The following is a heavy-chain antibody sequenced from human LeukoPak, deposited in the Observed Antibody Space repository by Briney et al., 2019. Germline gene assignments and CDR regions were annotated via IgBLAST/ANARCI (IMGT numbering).Heavy chain of an antibody. Sequence: ASMRVSCKASGYNFNSYYIHWVRQAPGQGLTWMGWINPDNGKTKYEPRFQGRVTMTWDTSINTAYVDLTGLRSDDTPVYYCARNEPAVSVVDAFDVWGQGTVVTVSS. J-gene: IGHJ3*01. CDR1: GYNFNSYY. CDR3: ARNEPAVSVVDAFDV. CDR2: INPDNGKT. V-gene: IGHV1-2*02. D-gene: IGHD1-1*01.